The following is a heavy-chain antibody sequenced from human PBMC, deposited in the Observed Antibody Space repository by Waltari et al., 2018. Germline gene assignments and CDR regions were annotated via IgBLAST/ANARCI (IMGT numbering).Heavy chain of an antibody. J-gene: IGHJ3*02. Sequence: QVHLQESGPGLAKPSQTLSLTCSVSGPSINSGDYYWSWIRPPPGKGLEWIVYISYSGTTYYTPSLKSRVSRSLDTAKNDFSLEVRSVTAADTAMYYCARVDTIFGVVPHADAFDIWGQGTMVTVAS. V-gene: IGHV4-30-4*08. CDR1: GPSINSGDYY. CDR2: ISYSGTT. D-gene: IGHD3-3*01. CDR3: ARVDTIFGVVPHADAFDI.